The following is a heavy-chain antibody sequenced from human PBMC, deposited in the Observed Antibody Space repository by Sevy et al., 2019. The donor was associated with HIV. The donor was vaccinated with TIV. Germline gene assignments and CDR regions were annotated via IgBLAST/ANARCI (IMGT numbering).Heavy chain of an antibody. Sequence: GGSLRLSCSASGFTFSSYAMHWVRQAPGKGLEYLSAISSNGGSTYYADSVKGRFTISRDNSKNTLYLQMSSLRAEDTAVYYCVKTGIVGATDYFDYWGQGTLVTVSS. CDR1: GFTFSSYA. V-gene: IGHV3-64D*06. CDR2: ISSNGGST. J-gene: IGHJ4*02. D-gene: IGHD1-26*01. CDR3: VKTGIVGATDYFDY.